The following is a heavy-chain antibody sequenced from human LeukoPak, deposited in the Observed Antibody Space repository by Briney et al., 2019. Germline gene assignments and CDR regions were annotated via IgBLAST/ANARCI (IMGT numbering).Heavy chain of an antibody. Sequence: VASVKVSCKASGYTFTAHYIHWVRQAPGQGLEWMGWIDPNSGGTNYAQRSLGSVTMTGDTSTNTAFMEVRRLRSDDTAIYYCARGRGTTMVRGVITNYFDLWGRGSLVTVSS. CDR2: IDPNSGGT. J-gene: IGHJ2*01. CDR3: ARGRGTTMVRGVITNYFDL. CDR1: GYTFTAHY. D-gene: IGHD3-10*01. V-gene: IGHV1-2*02.